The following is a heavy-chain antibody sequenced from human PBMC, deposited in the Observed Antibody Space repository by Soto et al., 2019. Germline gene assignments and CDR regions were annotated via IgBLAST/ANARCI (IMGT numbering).Heavy chain of an antibody. CDR1: GFTFSSYA. CDR2: ISYDGSNK. V-gene: IGHV3-30-3*01. CDR3: ARGLKYSHYYYYGMDV. D-gene: IGHD2-21*01. Sequence: GGSLRLSCAASGFTFSSYAMHWVRRAPGKGLEWVAVISYDGSNKYYADSVKGRFTISRDNSKNTLYLQMNSLRAEDTAVYYRARGLKYSHYYYYGMDVWGQGTTVTVSS. J-gene: IGHJ6*02.